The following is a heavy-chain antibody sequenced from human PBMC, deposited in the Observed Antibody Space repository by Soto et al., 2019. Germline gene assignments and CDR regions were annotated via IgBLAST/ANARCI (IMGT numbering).Heavy chain of an antibody. J-gene: IGHJ6*02. CDR3: ARDYLVVVPAAIRLSQGTATYYYYGMDV. Sequence: SETLSHTCTVPGGSISSYYWSWIRQPAGKGLEWIGRIYTSGSTNYNPSLKSRVTMSVDTSKNQFSLKLSSVTAADTAVYYCARDYLVVVPAAIRLSQGTATYYYYGMDVWGQGTTVTVS. CDR1: GGSISSYY. V-gene: IGHV4-4*07. CDR2: IYTSGST. D-gene: IGHD2-2*01.